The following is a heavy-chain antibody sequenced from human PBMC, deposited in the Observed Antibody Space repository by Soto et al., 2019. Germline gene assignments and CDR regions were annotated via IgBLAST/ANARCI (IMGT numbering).Heavy chain of an antibody. CDR2: TYYRSKWYN. Sequence: PSQTLSLTCAISGDSVSSNSAAWNWIRQSPSRGLEWLGRTYYRSKWYNDYAVSVKSRITINPDTSKNQFSLQLNSVTPEDTAVYFCARALQQLVLSHFDYWGQGTLVTVSS. V-gene: IGHV6-1*01. D-gene: IGHD6-6*01. CDR1: GDSVSSNSAA. CDR3: ARALQQLVLSHFDY. J-gene: IGHJ4*02.